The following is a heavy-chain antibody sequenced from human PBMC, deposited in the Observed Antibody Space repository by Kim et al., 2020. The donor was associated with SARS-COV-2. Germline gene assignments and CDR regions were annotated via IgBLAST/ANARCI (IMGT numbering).Heavy chain of an antibody. D-gene: IGHD1-20*01. CDR3: AKDLGGVTGTTGYYYGMDV. Sequence: GRFTISRDNSKNTLYLQMNSLRAEDTAVYYCAKDLGGVTGTTGYYYGMDVWGQGTTVTVSS. V-gene: IGHV3-30*02. J-gene: IGHJ6*02.